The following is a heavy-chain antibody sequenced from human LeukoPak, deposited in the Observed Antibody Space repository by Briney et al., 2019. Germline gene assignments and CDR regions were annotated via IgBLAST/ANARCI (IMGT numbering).Heavy chain of an antibody. D-gene: IGHD1-20*01. V-gene: IGHV4-4*07. CDR3: ARDVTATTNAFDI. CDR2: ISTHGTT. CDR1: GTSITHYF. J-gene: IGHJ3*02. Sequence: SEALSLTCSVSGTSITHYFWCGMRQSAGQRLEWIGRISTHGTTTYNPSLNSRVTMSRDTSRSQVSLKLSSVTAADTAVYYCARDVTATTNAFDIWGLGRMVTVSS.